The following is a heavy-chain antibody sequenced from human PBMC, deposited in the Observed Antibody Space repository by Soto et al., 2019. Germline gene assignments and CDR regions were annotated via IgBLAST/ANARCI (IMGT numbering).Heavy chain of an antibody. CDR1: GFTFSSYW. CDR3: ARDYDSSGYYYSFDY. D-gene: IGHD3-22*01. J-gene: IGHJ4*02. V-gene: IGHV3-7*05. CDR2: IKQDGSEK. Sequence: GGSLRLSCAASGFTFSSYWMSWVRQAPGKGLEWVANIKQDGSEKYYVDSVKGRFTISRDKAKNSLYLQMNSLRAEDTAVYYCARDYDSSGYYYSFDYWGQGTLVTVSS.